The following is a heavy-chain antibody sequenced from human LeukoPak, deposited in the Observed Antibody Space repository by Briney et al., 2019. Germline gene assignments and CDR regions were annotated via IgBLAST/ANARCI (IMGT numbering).Heavy chain of an antibody. V-gene: IGHV3-7*01. CDR3: ARDLAGPPQEAFDI. CDR2: IKKDGSER. J-gene: IGHJ3*02. Sequence: GGSLRLSCAASGFTFSSYWMNWVRQAPGKGLEWVANIKKDGSERYYVDSVKGRFTTSRDNTKKSLYLQMNTLRAEDTAVHYCARDLAGPPQEAFDIWGQGTMVTVSS. CDR1: GFTFSSYW.